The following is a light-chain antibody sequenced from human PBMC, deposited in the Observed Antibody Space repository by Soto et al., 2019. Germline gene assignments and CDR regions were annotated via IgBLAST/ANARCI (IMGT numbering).Light chain of an antibody. CDR2: GAS. CDR3: QQYGDMWT. CDR1: QGISGY. V-gene: IGKV3-20*01. J-gene: IGKJ1*01. Sequence: TQSPSSFSASTGDRVTITCRASQGISGYLAWYQQKPGQAPRLLIQGASRRATGIPDRFSGSGSGTDFTLTINRLEPEDFAVYYCQQYGDMWTFGQGTKVDIK.